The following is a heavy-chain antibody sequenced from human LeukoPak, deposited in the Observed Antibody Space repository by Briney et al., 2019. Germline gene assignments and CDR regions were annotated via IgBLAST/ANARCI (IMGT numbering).Heavy chain of an antibody. D-gene: IGHD1-1*01. CDR3: ASSPNWNEAEYYFQH. CDR1: GFTFSRYW. Sequence: GGSLRLSCAASGFTFSRYWMNWVGQAPGKGLEWVAKISRDGSEIYYLDSVKGRFTISRDHAKNSLYLQMNSLRAEDTDVYFCASSPNWNEAEYYFQHWGRGTLVIVAS. V-gene: IGHV3-7*01. CDR2: ISRDGSEI. J-gene: IGHJ1*01.